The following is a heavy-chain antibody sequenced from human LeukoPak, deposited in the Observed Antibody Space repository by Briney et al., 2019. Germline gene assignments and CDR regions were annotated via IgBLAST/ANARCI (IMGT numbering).Heavy chain of an antibody. CDR3: ARDVTWLVGENQNYYYMDV. CDR1: GFSFSAYS. CDR2: IKHDESEK. J-gene: IGHJ6*03. Sequence: PGASLRLSCAASGFSFSAYSMSWVRQAPGKGLEWLANIKHDESEKQYVDSAKGRFTISRDNAKNSLFLVMNSLRGEDTAVYYCARDVTWLVGENQNYYYMDVWGKGTTVTVSS. D-gene: IGHD6-19*01. V-gene: IGHV3-7*01.